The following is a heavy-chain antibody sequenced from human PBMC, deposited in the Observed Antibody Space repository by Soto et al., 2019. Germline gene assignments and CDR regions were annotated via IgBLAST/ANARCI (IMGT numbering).Heavy chain of an antibody. D-gene: IGHD1-7*01. CDR2: IHHTGST. V-gene: IGHV4-4*02. Sequence: SETLSLTCAVSGGSISSSDWWSWVRQPPGKGLEWIGEIHHTGSTNCNPSLRSRVTMSLDKSKNQFSLALTSVTAADPAMYYFARGNFRIFDFWGKGAPVTVSS. CDR1: GGSISSSDW. CDR3: ARGNFRIFDF. J-gene: IGHJ4*02.